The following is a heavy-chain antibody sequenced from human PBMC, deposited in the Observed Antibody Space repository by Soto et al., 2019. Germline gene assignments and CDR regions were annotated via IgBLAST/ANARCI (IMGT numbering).Heavy chain of an antibody. V-gene: IGHV3-21*01. CDR2: ISSSSSYI. J-gene: IGHJ3*02. Sequence: GWSLRLSCAASGFTFSSYSMNWVRQAPGKGLEWVSSISSSSSYIYYADSVKGRFTISRDNAKNSLYLQMNSLRAEDTAVYYCARDFGYNAFDIWGQGTMVTVSS. CDR3: ARDFGYNAFDI. D-gene: IGHD5-18*01. CDR1: GFTFSSYS.